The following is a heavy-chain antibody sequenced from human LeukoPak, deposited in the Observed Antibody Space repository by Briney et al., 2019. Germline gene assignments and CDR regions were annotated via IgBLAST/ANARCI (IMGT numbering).Heavy chain of an antibody. CDR2: IYTSGST. CDR1: GFTFSDYW. D-gene: IGHD5-24*01. J-gene: IGHJ4*02. Sequence: GSLRLSCAASGFTFSDYWMSWIRQPAGKGLEWIGRIYTSGSTNYNPSLKSRVTMSVDTSKNQFSLKLSSVTAADTAVYYCARVRDGSIDYWGQGTLVTVSS. CDR3: ARVRDGSIDY. V-gene: IGHV4-4*07.